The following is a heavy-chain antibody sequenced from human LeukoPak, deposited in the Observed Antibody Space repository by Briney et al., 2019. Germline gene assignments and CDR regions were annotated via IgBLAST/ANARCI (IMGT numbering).Heavy chain of an antibody. J-gene: IGHJ4*02. V-gene: IGHV3-74*01. Sequence: PGGSLRLSCAASGFTFSSYWMHWVRQAPGKGLVWVSRINSDGSSTSYADSVKGRFTISRDNAKNTLYLQMNSLRAEDTAVYYCARESRGILWFGESDWGQGTLVTVSS. CDR1: GFTFSSYW. CDR3: ARESRGILWFGESD. CDR2: INSDGSST. D-gene: IGHD3-10*01.